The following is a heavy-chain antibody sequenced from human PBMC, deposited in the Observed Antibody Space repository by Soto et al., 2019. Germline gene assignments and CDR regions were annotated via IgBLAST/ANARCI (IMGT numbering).Heavy chain of an antibody. CDR2: IWYDETNK. V-gene: IGHV3-33*01. D-gene: IGHD1-1*01. J-gene: IGHJ4*02. CDR3: ARDYMTNSPPLGY. CDR1: GFTFGSDD. Sequence: QVQLVESGGGVVQPGRSLRLSCTTSGFTFGSDDMHWVRQAPGKGLEWVAVIWYDETNKYYADSVKGRFTISRDNSQNTLYLQMNSLRAEYTAVYYCARDYMTNSPPLGYWGQGTLVTVSS.